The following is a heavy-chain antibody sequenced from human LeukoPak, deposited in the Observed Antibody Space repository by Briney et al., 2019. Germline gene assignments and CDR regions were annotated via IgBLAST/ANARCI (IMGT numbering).Heavy chain of an antibody. CDR3: ARQYDSYFYYYLDL. D-gene: IGHD2-2*01. CDR1: GYPINSAYY. Sequence: SETLSLTCAVSGYPINSAYYWVWVRQPPGKGLEWIGSLYHPDSTYYNPSLESRVTMSVDTSRNQFSLKLSFVTAADTAVYYCARQYDSYFYYYLDLWGTGTTATVSS. V-gene: IGHV4-38-2*01. J-gene: IGHJ6*03. CDR2: LYHPDST.